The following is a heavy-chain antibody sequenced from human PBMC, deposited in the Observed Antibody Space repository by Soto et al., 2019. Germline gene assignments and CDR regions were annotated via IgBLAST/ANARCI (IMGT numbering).Heavy chain of an antibody. J-gene: IGHJ4*02. V-gene: IGHV3-23*01. CDR3: AKDDKGGPFDY. CDR1: GFTFSSYS. D-gene: IGHD1-26*01. Sequence: GGSLRLSCAASGFTFSSYSMNWVRQAPGKGLEWVSSISSSGGSTYYADSVKGRFTISRDNSKNTLYLQMNSLRAEDTAVYYCAKDDKGGPFDYWGQGTLVTVSS. CDR2: ISSSGGST.